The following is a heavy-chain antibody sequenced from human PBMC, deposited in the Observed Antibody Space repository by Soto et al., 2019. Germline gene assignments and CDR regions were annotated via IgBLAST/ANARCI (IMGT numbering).Heavy chain of an antibody. V-gene: IGHV1-8*01. CDR1: GYTFTSYD. CDR3: ARGQRGEYPTHYYMDV. Sequence: ASVKVSCKASGYTFTSYDINWVRQATGQGLEWMGWMNPNSGNTGYAQKFQGRVTMTRNTSISTAYMELSSLRSEDTAVYYCARGQRGEYPTHYYMDVWGKGTTVTVSS. D-gene: IGHD2-2*01. CDR2: MNPNSGNT. J-gene: IGHJ6*03.